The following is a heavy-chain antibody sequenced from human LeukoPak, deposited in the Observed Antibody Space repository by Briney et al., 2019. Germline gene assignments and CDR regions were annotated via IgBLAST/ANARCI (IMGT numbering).Heavy chain of an antibody. CDR2: INHSGST. Sequence: SETLSLTCTVSGGSISSYYWSWIRQPPGKGLEWIGEINHSGSTNYNPSLKSRVTISVDTSKNQFSLKLSSVTAADTAVYYCARGRATITMVRGVMRAFDYWGQGTLVTVSS. CDR3: ARGRATITMVRGVMRAFDY. J-gene: IGHJ4*02. CDR1: GGSISSYY. D-gene: IGHD3-10*01. V-gene: IGHV4-34*01.